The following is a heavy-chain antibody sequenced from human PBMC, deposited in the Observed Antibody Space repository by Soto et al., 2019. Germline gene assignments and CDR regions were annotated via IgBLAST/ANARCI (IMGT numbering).Heavy chain of an antibody. J-gene: IGHJ4*02. CDR3: AKDHYDTLTGYYGPDY. D-gene: IGHD3-9*01. Sequence: QVQLVESGGGVVQPGRSLRLSCAASGFTFSSYGIHWVSQAPGKGLEWVAVISYDGSNKYYADSVNGRFTISRDNSKNTLYLQMNGLRAEDTAVYSCAKDHYDTLTGYYGPDYWGQGTLVTVSS. CDR2: ISYDGSNK. V-gene: IGHV3-30*18. CDR1: GFTFSSYG.